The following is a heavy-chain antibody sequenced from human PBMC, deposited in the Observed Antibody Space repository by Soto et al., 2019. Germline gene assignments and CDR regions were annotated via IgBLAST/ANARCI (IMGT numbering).Heavy chain of an antibody. CDR2: INTDGSTT. V-gene: IGHV3-74*01. CDR1: GFAFSNYW. J-gene: IGHJ4*02. Sequence: GGSLRLSCAASGFAFSNYWMYWVRQAPGKGLVWISQINTDGSTTTYADSVKGRFTISRDNAKNTLYLQMSSLRAEDTAVYYCARGTTFDCWGQGALVTVSS. D-gene: IGHD1-7*01. CDR3: ARGTTFDC.